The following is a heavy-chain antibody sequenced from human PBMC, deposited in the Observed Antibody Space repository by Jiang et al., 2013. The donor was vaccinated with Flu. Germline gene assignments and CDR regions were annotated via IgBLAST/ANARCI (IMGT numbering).Heavy chain of an antibody. D-gene: IGHD4-17*01. CDR3: ARGGGDYGDPDDY. Sequence: LLKPSETLSLTCAVYGGSFSGYYWSWIRQPPGKGLEWIGEINHSGSTNYNPSLKSRVTISVDTSKNQFSLKLSSVTAADTAVYYCARGGGDYGDPDDYWGQGTLVTVSS. CDR1: GGSFSGYY. J-gene: IGHJ4*02. CDR2: INHSGST. V-gene: IGHV4-34*01.